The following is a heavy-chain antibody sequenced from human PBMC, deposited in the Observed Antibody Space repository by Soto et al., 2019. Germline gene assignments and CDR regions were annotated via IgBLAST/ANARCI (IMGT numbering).Heavy chain of an antibody. D-gene: IGHD3-22*01. CDR2: INPSNDNT. CDR1: GYTFYSYG. Sequence: GASVKVSCKASGYTFYSYGISWVRQAPGQGLELMGWINPSNDNTNYAQKFRGRVTMTTDASTSTAHMELRSLKSDDTAVDYCARDTQQDSNGYYLEWFDPWGQGTLVTVSS. V-gene: IGHV1-18*01. J-gene: IGHJ5*02. CDR3: ARDTQQDSNGYYLEWFDP.